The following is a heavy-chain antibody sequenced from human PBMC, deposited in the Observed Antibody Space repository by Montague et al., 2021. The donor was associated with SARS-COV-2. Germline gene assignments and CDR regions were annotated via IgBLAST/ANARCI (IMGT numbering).Heavy chain of an antibody. J-gene: IGHJ4*02. Sequence: SETLSLTCAVYGVSSSDHFWCWIRQPPGKGLEWIGEINHSGRTTYSPSLRFRVSMSIDTSKNQFSLHLRSLTAADAAVYYCARVNYGEVDYWGPGTLVTVSS. CDR1: GVSSSDHF. D-gene: IGHD4-17*01. CDR2: INHSGRT. V-gene: IGHV4-34*01. CDR3: ARVNYGEVDY.